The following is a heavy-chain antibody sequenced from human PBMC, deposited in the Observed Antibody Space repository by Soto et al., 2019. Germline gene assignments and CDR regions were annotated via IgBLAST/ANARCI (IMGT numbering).Heavy chain of an antibody. V-gene: IGHV4-39*01. CDR3: GKVLVGATGHTDSDS. Sequence: SETLSLTCTVSGGSIYRSGYYWGWIRQPPGRGLERIGNIDYNGVTYSNPSLKSRVTISRDTSKNQFSLKLTSVTAADTALYYCGKVLVGATGHTDSDSWGPGTLVTVSS. D-gene: IGHD2-15*01. CDR1: GGSIYRSGYY. CDR2: IDYNGVT. J-gene: IGHJ4*02.